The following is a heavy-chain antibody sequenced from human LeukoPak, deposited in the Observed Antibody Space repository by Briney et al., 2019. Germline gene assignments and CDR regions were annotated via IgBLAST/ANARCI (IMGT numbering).Heavy chain of an antibody. D-gene: IGHD6-19*01. CDR2: ISGSGGST. J-gene: IGHJ4*02. CDR1: GFTFSSYA. Sequence: GGSLRLSCAASGFTFSSYAMSWVRQVPGKGLEWVSAISGSGGSTYYADSVKGRFTISRDNSKNTLYLQMNSLRAEDTAVYYCAKWTRRTVYSSGWYYFDYWGQGTLVTVSS. CDR3: AKWTRRTVYSSGWYYFDY. V-gene: IGHV3-23*01.